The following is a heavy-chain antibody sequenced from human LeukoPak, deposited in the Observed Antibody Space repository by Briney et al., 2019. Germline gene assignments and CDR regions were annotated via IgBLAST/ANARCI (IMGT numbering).Heavy chain of an antibody. J-gene: IGHJ5*02. CDR1: GGSIISSIYY. CDR2: IYSSGST. Sequence: PSETLSLTCTVSGGSIISSIYYWGWIRQPPGKGLEWIGSIYSSGSTYYNPSLKSRVTISVDTSKNQFSLKLSSVTAADTAVYYCARKPSDPWGQGTLVTVSS. CDR3: ARKPSDP. V-gene: IGHV4-39*01.